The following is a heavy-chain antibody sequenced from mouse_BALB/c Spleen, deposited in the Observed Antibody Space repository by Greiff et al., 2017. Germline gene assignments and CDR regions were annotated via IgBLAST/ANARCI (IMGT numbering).Heavy chain of an antibody. CDR2: INPGSGGT. CDR1: GYAFTNYL. V-gene: IGHV1-54*01. J-gene: IGHJ4*01. D-gene: IGHD2-1*01. Sequence: VKLMESGAELVRPGTSVKVSCKASGYAFTNYLIEWVKQRPGQGLEWIGVINPGSGGTNYNEKFKGKATLTADKSSSTAYMQLSSLTSDDSAVYFCARNGGKGAMDDWGQGTSVTVSS. CDR3: ARNGGKGAMDD.